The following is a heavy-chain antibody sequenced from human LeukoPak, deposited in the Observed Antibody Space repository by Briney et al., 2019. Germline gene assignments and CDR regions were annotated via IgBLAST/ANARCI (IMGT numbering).Heavy chain of an antibody. CDR2: ISAYNGST. CDR3: ARDQGGTNGVCYIPLDV. D-gene: IGHD2-8*01. J-gene: IGHJ6*04. Sequence: ASVKVSCTASGYTFTSYGISWVRQAPGQGLEWMGWISAYNGSTNYAQKLQGRVTMTTDTSTSTVYMELRSLKADDTAVYYCARDQGGTNGVCYIPLDVWGKGTTVTVSS. CDR1: GYTFTSYG. V-gene: IGHV1-18*01.